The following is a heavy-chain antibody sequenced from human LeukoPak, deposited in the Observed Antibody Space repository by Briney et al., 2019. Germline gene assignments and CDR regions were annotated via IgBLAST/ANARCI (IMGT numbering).Heavy chain of an antibody. J-gene: IGHJ4*02. CDR2: IKQSENT. D-gene: IGHD5-24*01. CDR1: GGSFSAYY. Sequence: SETLSLTCAVYGGSFSAYYWTWVRQPPGMGLEWIGEIKQSENTNYNPSLKSRVTISIDPSKNQISLKLTSVTAADTGVYYCAREGLTNSYNPLRHWGQGTLVTVSS. CDR3: AREGLTNSYNPLRH. V-gene: IGHV4-34*01.